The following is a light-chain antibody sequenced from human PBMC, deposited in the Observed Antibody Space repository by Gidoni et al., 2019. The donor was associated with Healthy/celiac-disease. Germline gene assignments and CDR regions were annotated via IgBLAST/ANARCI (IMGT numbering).Light chain of an antibody. CDR1: SLRSYY. V-gene: IGLV3-19*01. J-gene: IGLJ2*01. Sequence: SSELTQDPAVSVALGQTVRITCQGDSLRSYYASWYQQKPGQAPVLVIYGKNNRPSGIPDRFSGSSSGNTASLTITGAQAEDEGDYYCNSRDSSGNPLFGGGTKLNVL. CDR2: GKN. CDR3: NSRDSSGNPL.